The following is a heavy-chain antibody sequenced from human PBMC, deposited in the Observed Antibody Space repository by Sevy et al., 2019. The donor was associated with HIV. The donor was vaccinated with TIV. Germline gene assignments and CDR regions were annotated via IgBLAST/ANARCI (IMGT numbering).Heavy chain of an antibody. V-gene: IGHV3-66*01. D-gene: IGHD3-22*01. CDR1: GLSVSDNY. J-gene: IGHJ6*02. CDR2: IYSDGRT. CDR3: ARDRYYDASGYYYYYYGMDV. Sequence: GGSLRLSCAASGLSVSDNYMNWVRQAPGKGLELVSVIYSDGRTYYADSVTGRLTISRDNSKNTLYLHMNNLRPEDTAVYYCARDRYYDASGYYYYYYGMDVWGQGTTVTVSS.